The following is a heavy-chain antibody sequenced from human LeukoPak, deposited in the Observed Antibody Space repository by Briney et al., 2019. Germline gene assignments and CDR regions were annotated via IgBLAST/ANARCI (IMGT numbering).Heavy chain of an antibody. Sequence: GASVKVSCKASGYTFTSYGISWVRQAPGQGLEWMGWISAYNGNTNYAQKLQGRVTMTTDTSTSTAYMELRSLRSDDTAVYYCARIRITVVRGVNYYFDYWGQGTLVTVSS. CDR3: ARIRITVVRGVNYYFDY. V-gene: IGHV1-18*01. J-gene: IGHJ4*02. D-gene: IGHD3-10*01. CDR2: ISAYNGNT. CDR1: GYTFTSYG.